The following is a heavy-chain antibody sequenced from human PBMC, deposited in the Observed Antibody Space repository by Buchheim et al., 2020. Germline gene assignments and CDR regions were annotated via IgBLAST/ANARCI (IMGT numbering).Heavy chain of an antibody. D-gene: IGHD6-13*01. Sequence: QVQLVESGGGVVQPGRSLRLSCAASGFTFSSYAMHWVRQAPGKGLEWVAVISYDGSNKYYADSVKGRFTISRDNSKNTLYLQMNSLRAEDTAVYYCARGVAAAGNPALYYYYGMDVWGQGTT. CDR1: GFTFSSYA. CDR2: ISYDGSNK. J-gene: IGHJ6*02. V-gene: IGHV3-30-3*01. CDR3: ARGVAAAGNPALYYYYGMDV.